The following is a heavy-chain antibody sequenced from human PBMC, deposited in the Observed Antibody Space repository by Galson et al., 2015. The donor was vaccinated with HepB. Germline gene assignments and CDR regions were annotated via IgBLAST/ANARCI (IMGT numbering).Heavy chain of an antibody. CDR3: ARDLLIYCTSSSCSYYYYMDV. CDR1: GGTFSNYA. CDR2: IIPIVGIV. Sequence: SVKVSCKASGGTFSNYAISWVRQAPGQGLEWMGGIIPIVGIVNYAQKFEGRVTITADKSMTTAYMELSSLRSEDMAVYYCARDLLIYCTSSSCSYYYYMDVWGKGTTVTVSS. J-gene: IGHJ6*03. D-gene: IGHD2-2*01. V-gene: IGHV1-69*10.